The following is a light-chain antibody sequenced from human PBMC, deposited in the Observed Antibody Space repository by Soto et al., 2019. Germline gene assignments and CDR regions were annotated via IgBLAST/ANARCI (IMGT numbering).Light chain of an antibody. CDR3: SSYTSTTPLVL. CDR2: EVS. V-gene: IGLV2-14*01. Sequence: QSALTQPASVSGSPGQSITISCTGTSSDVGNYNYVSWYQQHPGKAPKLMIYEVSNRPSGVSNRFSGSKSGNTASLTISGLPAEDEADYYCSSYTSTTPLVLFGGGTKLTVL. J-gene: IGLJ2*01. CDR1: SSDVGNYNY.